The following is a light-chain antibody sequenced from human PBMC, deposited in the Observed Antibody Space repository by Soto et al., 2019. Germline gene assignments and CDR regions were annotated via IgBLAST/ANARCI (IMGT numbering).Light chain of an antibody. V-gene: IGKV3-20*01. Sequence: IVLTQSPGILSLSPGDRATLSCRASQSVRSSALAWYQQKPAQAPRLLVYGASNRATGLPDRFSGSGSGTDFTLTISRLEPEDFGISFCQQDGDSPVTFGGGTNVE. CDR2: GAS. CDR3: QQDGDSPVT. CDR1: QSVRSSA. J-gene: IGKJ4*01.